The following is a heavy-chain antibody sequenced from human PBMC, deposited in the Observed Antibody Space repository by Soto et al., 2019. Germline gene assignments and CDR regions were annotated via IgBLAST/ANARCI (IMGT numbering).Heavy chain of an antibody. V-gene: IGHV1-18*01. J-gene: IGHJ4*02. CDR2: ISAYSGDT. D-gene: IGHD5-12*01. CDR1: GYTFTSHG. CDR3: ARSNSDYDGNPGY. Sequence: ASVKVSCKSSGYTFTSHGITWVRQAPGQGLELVGWISAYSGDTNYAQKFQGRVTMTTGTFTSTAYMDLSSLTSDDTAVYYCARSNSDYDGNPGYWGQGTMVTVSS.